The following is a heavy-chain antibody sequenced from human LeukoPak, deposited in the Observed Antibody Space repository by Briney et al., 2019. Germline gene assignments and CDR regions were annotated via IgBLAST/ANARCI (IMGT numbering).Heavy chain of an antibody. D-gene: IGHD3-10*01. Sequence: PGGSLRLSCAASGFTFSSYEMNWVRQAPGKGLEWVAVISYDGSNKYYADSVKGRFTISRDNSKNTLYLQMNSLRAEDTAVYYCAKDTDYSSGRLGYWGQGTLVTVSS. J-gene: IGHJ4*02. V-gene: IGHV3-30*18. CDR1: GFTFSSYE. CDR3: AKDTDYSSGRLGY. CDR2: ISYDGSNK.